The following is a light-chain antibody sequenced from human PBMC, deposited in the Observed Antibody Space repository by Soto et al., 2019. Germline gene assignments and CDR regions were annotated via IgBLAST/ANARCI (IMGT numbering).Light chain of an antibody. CDR2: DAS. V-gene: IGKV1-5*01. Sequence: DIHMTQSPSTLSESVGDRVTISCRASQNIFTYLAWYQQKPGKAPKLLIFDASTLQSGVPPRFSGSGSGTEVTLTISSLQPDDFATYYCQHYTLYSASFGPGTKV. CDR1: QNIFTY. J-gene: IGKJ1*01. CDR3: QHYTLYSAS.